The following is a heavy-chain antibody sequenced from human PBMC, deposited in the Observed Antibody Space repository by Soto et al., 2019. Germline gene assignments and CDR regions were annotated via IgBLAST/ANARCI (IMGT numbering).Heavy chain of an antibody. CDR2: ITPLFETT. D-gene: IGHD4-17*01. Sequence: QVQLVQSGAEVKKPGSSVKVSCKASGVTINSFAVTWVRQAPGQGFQWLGGITPLFETTNYAQNFQGRVTITADESTTTSYMELGGLASEDTAVYYCARGYGGYFDDWGQGTLVIVSS. CDR3: ARGYGGYFDD. J-gene: IGHJ4*02. CDR1: GVTINSFA. V-gene: IGHV1-69*01.